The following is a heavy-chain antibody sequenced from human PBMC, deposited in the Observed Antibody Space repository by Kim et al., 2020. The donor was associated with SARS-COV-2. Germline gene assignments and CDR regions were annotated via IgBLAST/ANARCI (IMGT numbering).Heavy chain of an antibody. CDR3: ARDSDSHRGDSYGYHPFCDC. J-gene: IGHJ4*02. D-gene: IGHD5-18*01. CDR1: GYTFTSYV. CDR2: ISAYNGNT. V-gene: IGHV1-18*04. Sequence: ASVKVSCKASGYTFTSYVISWVRQAPGQGLEWMGWISAYNGNTNYAQKLPGRVTMTTDTSTSTAYMELRSLRSDDTAVYYCARDSDSHRGDSYGYHPFCDCWGQGTLVTASS.